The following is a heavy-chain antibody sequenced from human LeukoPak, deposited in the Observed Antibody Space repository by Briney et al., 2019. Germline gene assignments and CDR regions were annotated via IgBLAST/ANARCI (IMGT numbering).Heavy chain of an antibody. J-gene: IGHJ4*02. CDR2: ISSSSSYI. CDR1: GFTFSSYS. D-gene: IGHD3-3*01. V-gene: IGHV3-21*01. CDR3: ARVRIWSGCDDY. Sequence: PGGSLRLSCAASGFTFSSYSMNWVLQAPGKWLEWVSSISSSSSYIYYADSVKGRFTISRDNAKNSLYLQMNSLRAEDTAVYYCARVRIWSGCDDYWGQGTLVTVSS.